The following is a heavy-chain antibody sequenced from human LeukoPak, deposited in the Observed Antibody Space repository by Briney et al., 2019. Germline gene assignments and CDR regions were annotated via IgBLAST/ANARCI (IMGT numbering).Heavy chain of an antibody. Sequence: GGPLRLSCEGSGFEFNVFGMHWIGQAPGKGLEGVAFIKADGVFTNYAEAVKGRFTISRDNSDNTVFLQMESVRPDDTAVYYCARKLMSSRRFEYWGQGTLVTVSS. CDR3: ARKLMSSRRFEY. CDR2: IKADGVFT. V-gene: IGHV3-30*02. CDR1: GFEFNVFG. J-gene: IGHJ4*02. D-gene: IGHD2-8*01.